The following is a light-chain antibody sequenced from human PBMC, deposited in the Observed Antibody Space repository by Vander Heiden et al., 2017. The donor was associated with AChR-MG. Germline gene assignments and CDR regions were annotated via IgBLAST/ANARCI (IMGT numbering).Light chain of an antibody. CDR3: AAWDDSLNGWV. Sequence: QSVLTQPPSASGTPGQRVPISCSGSSSNIGSNIVNWYQQLPGTAPKPLIYSNNQRPSGVPDRFSGSKSGTSASLAISGLQSEDEADYHCAAWDDSLNGWVFGGGTKLTVL. CDR2: SNN. CDR1: SSNIGSNI. J-gene: IGLJ3*02. V-gene: IGLV1-44*01.